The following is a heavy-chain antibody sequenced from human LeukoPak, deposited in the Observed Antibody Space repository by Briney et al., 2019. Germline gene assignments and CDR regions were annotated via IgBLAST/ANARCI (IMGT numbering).Heavy chain of an antibody. Sequence: GGSLRLSCAASGFTFYDYAMHWVRQAPGKGLEWVSGISWNSGSIGYADSVKGRFTISRDNAKNSLYLQMNSLRAEDTALYYCAKDTSRFLEWLAHYGMDVWGQGTTVTVSS. D-gene: IGHD3-3*01. CDR2: ISWNSGSI. J-gene: IGHJ6*02. V-gene: IGHV3-9*01. CDR1: GFTFYDYA. CDR3: AKDTSRFLEWLAHYGMDV.